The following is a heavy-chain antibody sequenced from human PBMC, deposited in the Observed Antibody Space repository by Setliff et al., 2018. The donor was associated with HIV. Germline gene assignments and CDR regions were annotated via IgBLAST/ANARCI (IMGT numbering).Heavy chain of an antibody. D-gene: IGHD3-22*01. CDR1: GFTFSSYS. V-gene: IGHV3-48*01. CDR3: AKGSARTTMIVVVSAFDI. Sequence: PGGSLRLSCAASGFTFSSYSMNWVRQAPGKGLEWVSYISGTSGTMYYADSVKGRFTISRDNAKNSLFLQMNSLTAEDTAVYYCAKGSARTTMIVVVSAFDIWGQGTMVTVSS. J-gene: IGHJ3*02. CDR2: ISGTSGTM.